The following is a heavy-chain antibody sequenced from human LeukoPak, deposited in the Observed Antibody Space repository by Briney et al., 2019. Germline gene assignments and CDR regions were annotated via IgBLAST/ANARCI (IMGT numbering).Heavy chain of an antibody. J-gene: IGHJ5*02. D-gene: IGHD3-16*02. Sequence: SGGSLRLSCAASGFTFDDYAMHWVRQAPGKGLEWVSGISGSGGSTYYADSVKGRFTISRDNSKNTLYLQMNSLRAEDTAVYYCAKPASLVGWFDPWGQGTLVTVSS. V-gene: IGHV3-23*01. CDR2: ISGSGGST. CDR3: AKPASLVGWFDP. CDR1: GFTFDDYA.